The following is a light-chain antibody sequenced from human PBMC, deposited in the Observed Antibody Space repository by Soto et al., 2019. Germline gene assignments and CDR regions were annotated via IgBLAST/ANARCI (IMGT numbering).Light chain of an antibody. J-gene: IGKJ1*01. CDR2: LGS. CDR3: MQPLQSWT. Sequence: DIVMTQSPLSLPVTPGEPASISCRSSQSLLHSNGYNYLDWYLQKPGQSPQLLIYLGSNRASGAPDRFCGSGSGTDFTLKISKVEAEDVGVYYCMQPLQSWTFGQGTKVDIK. V-gene: IGKV2-28*01. CDR1: QSLLHSNGYNY.